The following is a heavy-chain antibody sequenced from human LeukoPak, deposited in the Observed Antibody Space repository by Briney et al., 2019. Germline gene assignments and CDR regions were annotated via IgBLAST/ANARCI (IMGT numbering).Heavy chain of an antibody. D-gene: IGHD2-2*01. CDR2: IKQDGSEK. CDR3: ATGERYCSSTSCRDY. CDR1: GFTFSSYS. Sequence: GGSLRLSCAASGFTFSSYSMNWVRQAPGKGLEWVANIKQDGSEKYYVDSVKGRFTISRDNAKNSLYLQMNSPRAEDTAVYYCATGERYCSSTSCRDYWGQGTLVTVSS. J-gene: IGHJ4*02. V-gene: IGHV3-7*01.